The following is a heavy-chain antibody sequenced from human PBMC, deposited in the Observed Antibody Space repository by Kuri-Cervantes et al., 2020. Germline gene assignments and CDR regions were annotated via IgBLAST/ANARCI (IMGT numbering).Heavy chain of an antibody. Sequence: GESLKISCAASGFTFSSYSMNWVRQAPGKGLEWVSSISSSSSYIYYADSVKGRFTISRDNAKNSLYLQMNSLRDEDTAVYYCARDWSTVGGMDVWGQGTTVTVSS. D-gene: IGHD4-23*01. V-gene: IGHV3-21*01. CDR1: GFTFSSYS. CDR3: ARDWSTVGGMDV. CDR2: ISSSSSYI. J-gene: IGHJ6*02.